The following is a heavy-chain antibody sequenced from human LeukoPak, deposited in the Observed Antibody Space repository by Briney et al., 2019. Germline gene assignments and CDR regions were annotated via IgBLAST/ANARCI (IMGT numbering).Heavy chain of an antibody. J-gene: IGHJ6*03. V-gene: IGHV1-69*13. CDR1: GGTFSSYA. D-gene: IGHD4-17*01. CDR2: IIPVFGTS. Sequence: GASVKVSCKASGGTFSSYAISWVRQAPGQGLEWMGGIIPVFGTSNYAQKFQGRVTITADESTRTAYMELSSLRSEDTAVYYCARDPFPNYGDAYYYYYMDVWGKGTTVTISS. CDR3: ARDPFPNYGDAYYYYYMDV.